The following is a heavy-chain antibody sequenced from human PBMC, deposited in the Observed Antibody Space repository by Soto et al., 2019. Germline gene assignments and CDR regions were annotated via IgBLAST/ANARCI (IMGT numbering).Heavy chain of an antibody. J-gene: IGHJ4*02. CDR3: ARVDYYGAGTYLFDY. D-gene: IGHD3-10*01. Sequence: SETLSLTCTVSGASMGGYYWIWIRQSPGKGLEWIGYITDTETTNYSPSLRSRVTISLEASKTQFSLTLSSVTAADTAVYYCARVDYYGAGTYLFDYWGPGTLVTV. CDR2: ITDTETT. V-gene: IGHV4-59*01. CDR1: GASMGGYY.